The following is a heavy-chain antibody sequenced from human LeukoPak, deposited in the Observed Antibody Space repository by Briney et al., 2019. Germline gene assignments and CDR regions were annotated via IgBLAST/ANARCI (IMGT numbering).Heavy chain of an antibody. V-gene: IGHV1-69*13. CDR3: ASQATGRFPFDY. CDR2: IIPIFGTA. CDR1: GGTFSSYA. D-gene: IGHD3-9*01. J-gene: IGHJ4*02. Sequence: SVKVSCKASGGTFSSYAISWVRQAPGQGLEWMGGIIPIFGTANYAQKFQGRVTITADESTSTAYMELSSLRSEDTAVYYCASQATGRFPFDYWGQGTLVTVSS.